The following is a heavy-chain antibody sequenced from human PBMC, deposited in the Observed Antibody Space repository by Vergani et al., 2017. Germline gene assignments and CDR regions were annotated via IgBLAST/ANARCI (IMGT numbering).Heavy chain of an antibody. V-gene: IGHV3-23*01. CDR3: AKTSLVVVMDAFDI. CDR2: ISGSGGST. J-gene: IGHJ3*02. Sequence: EVQLLESGGGLVQPGGSLRLPCAASGFPFSSYAMSWARQAPGKGLEWVSAISGSGGSTYYADSVKDRFTISRDNSKNTLYLQMNSLRAEDTAVYYCAKTSLVVVMDAFDIWGQETMVTVSS. CDR1: GFPFSSYA. D-gene: IGHD3-22*01.